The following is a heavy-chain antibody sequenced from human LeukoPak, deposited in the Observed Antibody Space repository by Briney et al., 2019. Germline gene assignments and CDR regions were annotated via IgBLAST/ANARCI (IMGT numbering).Heavy chain of an antibody. CDR1: GYSFTDYY. D-gene: IGHD6-13*01. CDR3: ARDVGITVADSFDP. J-gene: IGHJ5*02. Sequence: ASVKVSCKASGYSFTDYYMHWVRQAPGQGLEWMGWINPNSGGTNYAQKFQGRVTMTTDTSTSTVYMEVRGLRSDDTAMYYCARDVGITVADSFDPWGQGTLVTVSS. V-gene: IGHV1-2*02. CDR2: INPNSGGT.